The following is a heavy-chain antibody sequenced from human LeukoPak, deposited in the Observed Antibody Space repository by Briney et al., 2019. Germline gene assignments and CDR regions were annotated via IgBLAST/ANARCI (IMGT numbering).Heavy chain of an antibody. Sequence: ASVKVSCKASGFTFTSSAMQWVRQARGQRLEWIGWIVVGSGNTNYAQKFQERVTITRDMSTSTAYMELSSLRSEDTAVYYCAATCYDFWSDYRINAFDIWGQGTMVTVSS. CDR3: AATCYDFWSDYRINAFDI. J-gene: IGHJ3*02. CDR2: IVVGSGNT. D-gene: IGHD3-3*01. V-gene: IGHV1-58*02. CDR1: GFTFTSSA.